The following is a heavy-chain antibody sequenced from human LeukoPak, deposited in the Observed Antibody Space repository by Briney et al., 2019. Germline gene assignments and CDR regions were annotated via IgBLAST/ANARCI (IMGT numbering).Heavy chain of an antibody. J-gene: IGHJ4*02. CDR2: ISSNGGST. CDR3: ARVAFCSSTSCWVFQPFDY. D-gene: IGHD2-2*01. Sequence: GGSLRLSCAASGFTFSSYAMHWVRQAPGKGLEYVSAISSNGGSTYYANSVKGRFTISRDNSKNTLYLQMGSLRAEDMAVYYCARVAFCSSTSCWVFQPFDYWGQGTLVTVSS. CDR1: GFTFSSYA. V-gene: IGHV3-64*01.